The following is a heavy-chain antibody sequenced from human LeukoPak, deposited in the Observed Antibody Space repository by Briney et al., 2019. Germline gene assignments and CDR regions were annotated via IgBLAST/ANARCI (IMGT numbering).Heavy chain of an antibody. CDR3: ARELNYDSSGYYFDY. V-gene: IGHV1-2*02. CDR1: RYTFTGYY. CDR2: INPNSGVT. J-gene: IGHJ4*02. D-gene: IGHD3-22*01. Sequence: ASVKVSFKASRYTFTGYYMHWVRQAPGQGLEWMGWINPNSGVTNYAQKFQGRVTMTRDTSISTAYMELSRLRSDDTAVYYCARELNYDSSGYYFDYWGQGTLVTVSS.